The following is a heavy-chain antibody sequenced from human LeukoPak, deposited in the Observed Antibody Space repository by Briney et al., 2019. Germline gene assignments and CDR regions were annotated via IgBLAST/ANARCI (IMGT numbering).Heavy chain of an antibody. J-gene: IGHJ1*01. V-gene: IGHV4-4*02. CDR1: GGSILSTNW. D-gene: IGHD1-26*01. Sequence: SGTPSLTCAVSGGSILSTNWWSWVRQPPGRGLEWIGEVHLSGASNYNPSLKSRVNLSIDKSRNQLSLELTSVTAADTAMYYCARESGAFSPFGFWGQGTLVTVSS. CDR3: ARESGAFSPFGF. CDR2: VHLSGAS.